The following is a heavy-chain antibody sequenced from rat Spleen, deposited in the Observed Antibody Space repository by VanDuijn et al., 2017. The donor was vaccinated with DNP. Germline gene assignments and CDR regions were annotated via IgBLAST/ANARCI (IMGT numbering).Heavy chain of an antibody. CDR2: INTDGGRL. CDR1: GFTFSDYG. Sequence: EVQLVESGGGLVQPGRSLKLSCAASGFTFSDYGMAWVLQAPGKGLEWVASINTDGGRLNYGNSVKGRFTIARDIEKSTLYLQMNSLRAEDMATYYCARATRGGVFPSDYWYFDFWGPGTMVTVSS. CDR3: ARATRGGVFPSDYWYFDF. J-gene: IGHJ1*01. V-gene: IGHV5-22*01. D-gene: IGHD1-4*01.